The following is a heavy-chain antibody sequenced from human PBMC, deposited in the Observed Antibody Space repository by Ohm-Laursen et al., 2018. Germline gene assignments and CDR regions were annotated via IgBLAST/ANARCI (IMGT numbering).Heavy chain of an antibody. CDR1: GGFVSSGSYY. CDR2: IYYSGST. V-gene: IGHV4-61*01. CDR3: ARLGYSYDDRGDY. D-gene: IGHD5-18*01. J-gene: IGHJ4*02. Sequence: PSETLSLTCTVSGGFVSSGSYYWSWIRQPPGKGLEWIGYIYYSGSTNYNPSLKSRVTISVDTSKNQFSLKLSSVTAADTAVYYCARLGYSYDDRGDYWGQGTLVTVSS.